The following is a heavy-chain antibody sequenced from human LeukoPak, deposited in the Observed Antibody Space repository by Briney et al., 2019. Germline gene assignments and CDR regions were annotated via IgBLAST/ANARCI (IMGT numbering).Heavy chain of an antibody. CDR3: AKGMSATSGYLELEY. V-gene: IGHV3-23*01. CDR2: ISGSGGNT. D-gene: IGHD3-22*01. Sequence: GGSLRLSCAASGFTFSSYAMSWVRQSPGKGLEWVSSISGSGGNTYSADSVKGRCTISRDNSKKTLYLQMNSLRAEDTAAYYCAKGMSATSGYLELEYWGQGTLVTVSS. J-gene: IGHJ4*02. CDR1: GFTFSSYA.